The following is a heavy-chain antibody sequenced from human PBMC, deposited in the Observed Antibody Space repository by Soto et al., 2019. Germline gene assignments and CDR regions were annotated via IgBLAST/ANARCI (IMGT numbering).Heavy chain of an antibody. D-gene: IGHD6-6*01. CDR2: IYPGDSDT. Sequence: GESLKISCNGSGYSFTSYWIGWVRQMPGKGLEWMGIIYPGDSDTRYSPSFQGQVTISADKSISTAYLQWSSLKASDTAMYYCARLGEYSSSPTRIDYWGQGTLVTVSS. V-gene: IGHV5-51*01. CDR3: ARLGEYSSSPTRIDY. CDR1: GYSFTSYW. J-gene: IGHJ4*02.